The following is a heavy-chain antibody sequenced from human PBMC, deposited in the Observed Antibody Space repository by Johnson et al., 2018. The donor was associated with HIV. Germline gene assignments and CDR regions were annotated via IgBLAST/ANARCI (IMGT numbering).Heavy chain of an antibody. V-gene: IGHV3-20*04. J-gene: IGHJ3*02. D-gene: IGHD6-6*01. CDR2: ISGGGVNT. CDR3: AKVGGQLERSDAFDI. Sequence: VQLVESGGGVVRPGGSLRLSCAASGFTFDDYVMSWVRQAPGKGLEWVSAISGGGVNTYFADSVKGRFTISRDNAKNSLYLQMNSLRAEDTALYYCAKVGGQLERSDAFDIWGQGTMVTVSS. CDR1: GFTFDDYV.